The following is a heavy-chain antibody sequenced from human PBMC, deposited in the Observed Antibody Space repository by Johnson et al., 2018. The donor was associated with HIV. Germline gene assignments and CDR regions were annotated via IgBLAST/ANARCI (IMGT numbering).Heavy chain of an antibody. V-gene: IGHV3-66*01. D-gene: IGHD1-26*01. CDR1: GFSFNNY. Sequence: VQLVESGGGLVQPGGSLRLSCSASGFSFNNYMSWVRQAPGKGLEWVSIIYSGGSTYYADSVKGRFTISRDNSKNTLYVQMNSLRAEDTAVYYCARDSAGRGGGTEGVDMWGQGTMVTVSS. J-gene: IGHJ3*02. CDR3: ARDSAGRGGGTEGVDM. CDR2: IYSGGST.